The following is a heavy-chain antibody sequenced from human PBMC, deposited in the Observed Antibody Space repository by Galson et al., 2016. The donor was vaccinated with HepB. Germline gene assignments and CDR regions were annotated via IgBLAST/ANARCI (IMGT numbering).Heavy chain of an antibody. CDR1: GASITSGHW. CDR2: MSHTGGT. V-gene: IGHV4-4*02. Sequence: SETLSLTCGVSGASITSGHWWSCVRQPPGKGLEWIGEMSHTGGTNYNPSLKSRVTISLDRSNNQFSVKITSVTAADTAVYYCAASSGWWRLDSWGQGILSPSP. CDR3: AASSGWWRLDS. J-gene: IGHJ4*02. D-gene: IGHD6-19*01.